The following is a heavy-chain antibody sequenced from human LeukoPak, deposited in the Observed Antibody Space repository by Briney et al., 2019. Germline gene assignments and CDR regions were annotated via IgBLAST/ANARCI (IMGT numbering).Heavy chain of an antibody. V-gene: IGHV4-34*01. Sequence: SETLSLTCAVYGGSFSGYYWSWIRQPPGKGLEWIGEINHSGSTNYNPSLKSRVTISVDTSKNQFSLKLSSVTAADTAVYYCASRVGCTNGVCSGVFDYWGQGTLVIVSS. CDR2: INHSGST. D-gene: IGHD2-8*01. CDR1: GGSFSGYY. CDR3: ASRVGCTNGVCSGVFDY. J-gene: IGHJ4*02.